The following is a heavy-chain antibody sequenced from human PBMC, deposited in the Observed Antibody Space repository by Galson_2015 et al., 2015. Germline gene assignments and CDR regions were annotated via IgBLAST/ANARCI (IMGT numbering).Heavy chain of an antibody. D-gene: IGHD3-10*01. CDR2: LSKTATA. V-gene: IGHV3-53*01. CDR3: ARGRGFIFDF. CDR1: GFTASSNY. J-gene: IGHJ4*02. Sequence: SLRLSCAASGFTASSNYMAWFRQAPGKGLEWVSVLSKTATAYYVDSVRGRFTISRDHSKNTVYLQMDYLTVDDTAVYYCARGRGFIFDFWGQGTLVTVSS.